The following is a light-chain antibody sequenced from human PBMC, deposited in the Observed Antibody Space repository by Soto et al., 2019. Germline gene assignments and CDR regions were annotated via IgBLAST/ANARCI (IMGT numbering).Light chain of an antibody. J-gene: IGKJ5*01. CDR2: AAS. V-gene: IGKV1-39*01. Sequence: DIQMTQSPSSLSASVGDRVTITCRASQSISSYLNWYQQKPGKAPKLLIYAASSLQSGVPSRFSGSGSGTDFTLTISSLEPEDFGVYYCQQCYNWPPITVGQGTRLDI. CDR1: QSISSY. CDR3: QQCYNWPPIT.